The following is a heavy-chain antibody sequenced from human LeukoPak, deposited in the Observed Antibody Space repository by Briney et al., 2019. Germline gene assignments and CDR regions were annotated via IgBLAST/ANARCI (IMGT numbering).Heavy chain of an antibody. Sequence: GASVKVSCKASGYTFTGYYMHWVRQAPGQGLEWMGWINPNSGGTNYAQKFQGSVTMTRDTSISTAFMELSRLRSDDTAVYYCARELHDYYDSSGYYPRWGQGTLVTVSS. D-gene: IGHD3-22*01. CDR2: INPNSGGT. CDR1: GYTFTGYY. CDR3: ARELHDYYDSSGYYPR. V-gene: IGHV1-2*02. J-gene: IGHJ4*02.